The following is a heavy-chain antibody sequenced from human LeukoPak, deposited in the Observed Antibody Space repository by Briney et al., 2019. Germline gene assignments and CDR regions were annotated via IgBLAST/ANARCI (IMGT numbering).Heavy chain of an antibody. CDR1: GYSISSGYY. V-gene: IGHV4-38-2*01. CDR3: ARYYRYQLLTYDAFDI. Sequence: PETLSLTCAVSGYSISSGYYWGWIRQPPGKGLEWIGSIYHSGSTYYNPSLKSRVTISVDTSKNQFSLKLSSVTAADTAVYYCARYYRYQLLTYDAFDIWGQGTMVTVSS. D-gene: IGHD2-2*01. J-gene: IGHJ3*02. CDR2: IYHSGST.